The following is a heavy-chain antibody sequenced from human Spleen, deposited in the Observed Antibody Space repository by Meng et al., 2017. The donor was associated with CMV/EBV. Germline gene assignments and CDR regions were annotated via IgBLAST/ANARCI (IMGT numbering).Heavy chain of an antibody. CDR1: GYTFSDYG. Sequence: ASVKVSCKASGYTFSDYGISWVRQAPGQGLEWMGWISASTGDTSYAQNIQGRLTMTTDTSTSTAYMEVRSLRSDDTAVYYCARGSMIDYWGQGTLVTVSS. V-gene: IGHV1-18*01. CDR3: ARGSMIDY. CDR2: ISASTGDT. J-gene: IGHJ4*02. D-gene: IGHD2/OR15-2a*01.